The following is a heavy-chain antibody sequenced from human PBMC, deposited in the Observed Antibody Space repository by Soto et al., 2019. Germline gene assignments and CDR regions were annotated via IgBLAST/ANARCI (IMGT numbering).Heavy chain of an antibody. V-gene: IGHV4-31*03. Sequence: QVQLQESGPGLVKPSQTLSLTCTVSGGSISSGGYYWSWIRQHPGKGLEWIGYIYYSGSTYYNPSRKRRVTISVDTSKNQFSLKLSSVTAADTAVYYCARGYCSSTSCYVFHYYYMDVWGKGTTVTVSS. CDR3: ARGYCSSTSCYVFHYYYMDV. CDR2: IYYSGST. CDR1: GGSISSGGYY. D-gene: IGHD2-2*01. J-gene: IGHJ6*03.